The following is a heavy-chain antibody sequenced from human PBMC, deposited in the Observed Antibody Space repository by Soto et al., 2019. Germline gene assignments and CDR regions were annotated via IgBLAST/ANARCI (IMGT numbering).Heavy chain of an antibody. CDR1: GFTFEDYA. CDR3: AKDKVTKGSYSYYMDV. Sequence: EVQLVESGGDLVQPGRSLRLSCAASGFTFEDYAMHWVRQAPGKGLEWVSGITWDSGSIDYADSVKGRFTISRDNARNSLHLQMNSLRREDTALYYCAKDKVTKGSYSYYMDVWGKGTTVTVSS. J-gene: IGHJ6*03. V-gene: IGHV3-9*01. CDR2: ITWDSGSI. D-gene: IGHD4-17*01.